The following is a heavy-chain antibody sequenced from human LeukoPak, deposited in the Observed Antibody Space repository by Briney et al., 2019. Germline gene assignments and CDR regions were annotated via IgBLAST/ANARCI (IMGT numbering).Heavy chain of an antibody. J-gene: IGHJ2*01. CDR1: GFTFSDYY. CDR2: ISSSGSTI. Sequence: PGGSLRLSCAASGFTFSDYYMSWIRQAPGKGLEWVSYISSSGSTIYYADSVKGRFTISRDNAKNSLYLQMNSLRAEDTAVYYCATRRDGYNFWYFDLWGRGTLVTVSS. D-gene: IGHD5-24*01. CDR3: ATRRDGYNFWYFDL. V-gene: IGHV3-11*01.